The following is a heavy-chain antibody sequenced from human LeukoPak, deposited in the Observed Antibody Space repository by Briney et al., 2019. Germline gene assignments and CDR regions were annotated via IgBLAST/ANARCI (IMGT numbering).Heavy chain of an antibody. CDR1: GFSFSSNA. V-gene: IGHV3-23*01. CDR2: ISATGGNT. J-gene: IGHJ4*02. CDR3: AKYFGMFSN. D-gene: IGHD3-9*01. Sequence: GGSLRISCAASGFSFSSNAMSWVRQAPGKGLEWVSAISATGGNTHSADSVKGRFTISRDSSKNTLYLQMNSLRAEDTAIYYCAKYFGMFSNWGQETLVTVSS.